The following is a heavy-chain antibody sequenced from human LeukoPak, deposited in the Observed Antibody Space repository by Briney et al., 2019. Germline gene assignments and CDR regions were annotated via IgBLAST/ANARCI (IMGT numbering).Heavy chain of an antibody. J-gene: IGHJ6*03. D-gene: IGHD6-13*01. V-gene: IGHV1-18*01. CDR1: GYTFTSYG. Sequence: AASVKVSCKASGYTFTSYGISWVRQAPGQGLEWMGWISAYNGNTNYAQKLQGRVTMTTDTSTSTAYMELRSLRSDDTAVYYCARELEYSSSWYLDYYYYMDVWGKGTTVTVSS. CDR2: ISAYNGNT. CDR3: ARELEYSSSWYLDYYYYMDV.